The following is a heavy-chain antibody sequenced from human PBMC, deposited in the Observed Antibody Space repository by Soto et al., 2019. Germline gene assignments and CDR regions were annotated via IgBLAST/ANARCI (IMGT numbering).Heavy chain of an antibody. V-gene: IGHV3-11*01. CDR2: ISGSGRTI. J-gene: IGHJ5*02. CDR3: ARLPFPWGWFDP. D-gene: IGHD3-16*01. CDR1: GIVFSDY. Sequence: QVPLVESGGGLVKPGGSPRLSCAASGIVFSDYMSWVRQAPGKGLEWLSYISGSGRTIYSADSVKGRFTISRDNATNSLYLQMNNVRTEDTAVYYCARLPFPWGWFDPWGQGTLVTVSS.